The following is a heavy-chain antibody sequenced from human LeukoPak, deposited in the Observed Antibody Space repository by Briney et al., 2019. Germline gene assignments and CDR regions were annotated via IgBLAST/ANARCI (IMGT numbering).Heavy chain of an antibody. CDR3: ARHIGGGIEDMDV. D-gene: IGHD3-16*02. CDR1: GGSIGTYY. J-gene: IGHJ6*03. Sequence: PSETLSLTCIVAGGSIGTYYWSWIRQSPGKGLEWIGYIYVTGSTRYNPYLQSRVTISVDTSRNQFFLKMSSVTAADTAVYYCARHIGGGIEDMDVWGTGTKVTVSS. V-gene: IGHV4-59*08. CDR2: IYVTGST.